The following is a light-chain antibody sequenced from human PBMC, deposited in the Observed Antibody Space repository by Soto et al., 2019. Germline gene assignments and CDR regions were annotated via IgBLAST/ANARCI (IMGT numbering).Light chain of an antibody. V-gene: IGKV3-11*01. J-gene: IGKJ4*01. Sequence: EIVLTQSPVTLSLSPGERATLSCRATRSVNNFVAWYQQKPGQAPSLLISDASNRATGIPDRFSGSGSATDFTLTINSLEPEDFAVYFCHQGAGWPPTFGGGTKVDIK. CDR3: HQGAGWPPT. CDR1: RSVNNF. CDR2: DAS.